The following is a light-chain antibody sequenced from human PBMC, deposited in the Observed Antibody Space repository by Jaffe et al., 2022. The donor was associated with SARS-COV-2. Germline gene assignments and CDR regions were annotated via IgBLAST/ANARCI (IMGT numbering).Light chain of an antibody. CDR2: GKI. J-gene: IGLJ1*01. CDR1: NSNIGAGFD. V-gene: IGLV1-40*01. CDR3: QSYDSSLTSYV. Sequence: QSVLTQPPSVSGAPGQRVTISCTGSNSNIGAGFDVHWYQQLPGTAPKVLIYGKINRPSGVPDRFSGSKSGTSASLAITGLQAEDEADYYCQSYDSSLTSYVFGTGTKVTVL.